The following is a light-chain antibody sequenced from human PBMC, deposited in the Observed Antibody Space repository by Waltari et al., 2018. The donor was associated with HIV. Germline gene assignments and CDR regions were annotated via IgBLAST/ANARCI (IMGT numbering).Light chain of an antibody. J-gene: IGLJ3*02. Sequence: QSVLTQPPSASGTPGQRVTISRSGSSSNIGSNYVYWYQQLPGTAPKLLIYRTNQRPSGVPDRFSGSKSGTSASLAITGLRSEDEADYYCAAWDDGLSGPVFGGGTKLTVL. V-gene: IGLV1-47*01. CDR3: AAWDDGLSGPV. CDR2: RTN. CDR1: SSNIGSNY.